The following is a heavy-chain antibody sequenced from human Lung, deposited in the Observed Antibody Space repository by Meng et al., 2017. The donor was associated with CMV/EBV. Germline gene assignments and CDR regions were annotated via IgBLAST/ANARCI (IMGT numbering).Heavy chain of an antibody. V-gene: IGHV1-2*02. CDR2: INPNTGAT. Sequence: SXXVSXKASGYTFIGYNIHWVRQAPGQGLEWMGWINPNTGATKFAERFQGKVTLTTDTSISTAYMELSRLKSDDTAVFFCARLFHTSLGTNYYYGMDVWGKGTXVTGSS. J-gene: IGHJ6*04. CDR1: GYTFIGYN. CDR3: ARLFHTSLGTNYYYGMDV. D-gene: IGHD3-3*01.